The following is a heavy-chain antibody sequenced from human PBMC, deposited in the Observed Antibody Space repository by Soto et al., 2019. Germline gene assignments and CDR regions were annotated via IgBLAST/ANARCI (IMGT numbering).Heavy chain of an antibody. J-gene: IGHJ4*02. CDR1: GYTFPSYA. CDR3: ARETYYYDSSGRRSYHFDY. V-gene: IGHV1-3*01. D-gene: IGHD3-22*01. CDR2: INAGNGNT. Sequence: ASVKVSCKASGYTFPSYAMHWVRQAPGQRLEWMGWINAGNGNTKYSQKFQGRVTITRDTSASTAYMELSSLRSEDTAVYYCARETYYYDSSGRRSYHFDYWGQGTLVTVSS.